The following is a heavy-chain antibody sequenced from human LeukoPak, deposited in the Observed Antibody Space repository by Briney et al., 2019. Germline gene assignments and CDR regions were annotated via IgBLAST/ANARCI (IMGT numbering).Heavy chain of an antibody. CDR1: GYTFTSYD. CDR3: ARVESGSYYDAFDI. Sequence: GASVKVSCKASGYTFTSYDINWVRQATGQGLERMGWMNPNSGNTGYAQKFQGRVTMTRNTSISTAYMELSSLRSEDTAVYYCARVESGSYYDAFDIWGQGTTVTVSS. J-gene: IGHJ3*02. D-gene: IGHD1-26*01. V-gene: IGHV1-8*01. CDR2: MNPNSGNT.